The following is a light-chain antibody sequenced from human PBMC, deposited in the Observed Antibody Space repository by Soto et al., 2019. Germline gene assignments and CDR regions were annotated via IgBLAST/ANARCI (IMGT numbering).Light chain of an antibody. CDR1: ESISTW. CDR2: DAS. Sequence: DIQMTQSPSTVSASVGDRVTITCRASESISTWLAWYQQKPGQAPKLLIYDASISDSGVPSRFSGSGSGTEFPLPFSTLQPEDSATYYCKQYNSLWGFGQGPKVEI. V-gene: IGKV1-5*01. J-gene: IGKJ1*01. CDR3: KQYNSLWG.